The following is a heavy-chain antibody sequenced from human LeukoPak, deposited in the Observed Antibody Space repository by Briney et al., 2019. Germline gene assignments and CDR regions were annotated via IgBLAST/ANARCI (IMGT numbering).Heavy chain of an antibody. D-gene: IGHD2-21*02. CDR2: MNPNSGNT. J-gene: IGHJ4*02. V-gene: IGHV1-8*01. CDR3: AREAYCGGDCYSFCF. CDR1: GYTFTSYD. Sequence: RASVKVSCKASGYTFTSYDINWVRQATGQGLEWMGWMNPNSGNTGYAQKFQGRVTMTRDTSISTAYMELSRLRSDDTAVYYCAREAYCGGDCYSFCFWGQGTLVTVSS.